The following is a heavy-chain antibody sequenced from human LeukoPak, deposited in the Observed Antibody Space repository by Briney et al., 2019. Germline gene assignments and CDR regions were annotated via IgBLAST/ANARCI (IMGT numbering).Heavy chain of an antibody. D-gene: IGHD2-15*01. J-gene: IGHJ1*01. CDR2: INPSDGVI. CDR1: GYTFTRYY. Sequence: ASVKVSCKASGYTFTRYYMHWVRQAPGQGLEWMGIINPSDGVIDYAQKFQDRVTMTRDTSTSTVYMELSSLRSEDTAVYYCASDSYSPEYFQHWGQGTLVTVSS. V-gene: IGHV1-46*01. CDR3: ASDSYSPEYFQH.